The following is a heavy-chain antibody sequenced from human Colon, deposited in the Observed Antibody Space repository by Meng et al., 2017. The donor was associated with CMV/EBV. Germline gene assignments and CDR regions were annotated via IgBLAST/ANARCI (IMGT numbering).Heavy chain of an antibody. Sequence: GESLKISCEVSGFSVSRDYMTWVRQAPGKGLEWVSYISNSDNTIYYAESVKGRFTVSRDNAKSSLYLQMNSLRADDTAVYYCARDLVGASIPWGQGTLVTVSS. V-gene: IGHV3-11*01. CDR2: ISNSDNTI. CDR3: ARDLVGASIP. J-gene: IGHJ5*02. D-gene: IGHD1-26*01. CDR1: GFSVSRDY.